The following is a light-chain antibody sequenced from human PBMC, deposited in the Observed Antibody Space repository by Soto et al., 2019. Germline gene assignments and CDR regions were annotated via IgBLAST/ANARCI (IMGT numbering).Light chain of an antibody. CDR2: GAS. CDR3: QDYGSSRT. J-gene: IGKJ1*01. Sequence: EIVVTQSPGSLSLSPGERATLSCRASQPLSSTHLAWYQQRPGQAPRLLIYGASSRATGIPDRFSGSGSGTDFTLTISRLEPEDFAVYYCQDYGSSRTFGEGPKVDIK. V-gene: IGKV3-20*01. CDR1: QPLSSTH.